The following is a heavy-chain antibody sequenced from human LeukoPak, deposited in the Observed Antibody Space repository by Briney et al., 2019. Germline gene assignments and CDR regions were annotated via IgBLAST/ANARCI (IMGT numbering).Heavy chain of an antibody. J-gene: IGHJ2*01. D-gene: IGHD3-16*01. CDR2: INPNSGGT. Sequence: ASVTVSCKASGYTFTGYYMHWVRQAPGQGLEWMGWINPNSGGTNYAQKFQGRVTMTRDTSISTAYMELSRLRSDDTAVYYCATPTGRGTTGNYWYFDLWGRGTLVTVSS. CDR1: GYTFTGYY. CDR3: ATPTGRGTTGNYWYFDL. V-gene: IGHV1-2*02.